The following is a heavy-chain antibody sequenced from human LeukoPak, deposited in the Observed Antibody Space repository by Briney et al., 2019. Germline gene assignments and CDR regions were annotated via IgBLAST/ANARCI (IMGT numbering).Heavy chain of an antibody. V-gene: IGHV4-30-2*01. CDR2: IYHSGST. D-gene: IGHD4-17*01. CDR1: GGSISSGIYS. J-gene: IGHJ4*02. Sequence: PSQTLSLTCAVSGGSISSGIYSWNWIRQPPGKGLEWIGYIYHSGSTYYTPSLKSRVTILVDRSKNQFSLKLSSVTAADTAVYYCARDNGDYPYYFDFWGQGTLVTVSS. CDR3: ARDNGDYPYYFDF.